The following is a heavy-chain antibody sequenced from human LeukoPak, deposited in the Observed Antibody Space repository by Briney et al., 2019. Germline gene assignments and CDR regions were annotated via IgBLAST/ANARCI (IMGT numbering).Heavy chain of an antibody. CDR1: GGSISSSSYY. J-gene: IGHJ4*02. D-gene: IGHD6-19*01. CDR2: IYYSGST. V-gene: IGHV4-39*07. Sequence: SETLSLTCTVSGGSISSSSYYWGWIRQPPGKGLEWIGRIYYSGSTYYNPSLKSRVTISVDTSKNQFSLKLSSVPAADTAVYYCARGPGYSSGFDYWGQGTLVTVSS. CDR3: ARGPGYSSGFDY.